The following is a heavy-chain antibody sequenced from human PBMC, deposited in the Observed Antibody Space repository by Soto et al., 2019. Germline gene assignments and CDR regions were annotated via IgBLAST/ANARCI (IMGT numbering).Heavy chain of an antibody. CDR1: GFTFGDYA. CDR3: TRDSAGKSRGDI. V-gene: IGHV3-49*05. Sequence: EVQLVESGGGLVKPGRSLRLSCTASGFTFGDYAMSWFRQAPGKGLEWVGFIRSKAYGGTTGYDASVKGRFTISKDDSKRIAYLQMNSLNTEDTAVYYCTRDSAGKSRGDIWGQGTMVTVSS. CDR2: IRSKAYGGTT. J-gene: IGHJ3*02. D-gene: IGHD3-10*01.